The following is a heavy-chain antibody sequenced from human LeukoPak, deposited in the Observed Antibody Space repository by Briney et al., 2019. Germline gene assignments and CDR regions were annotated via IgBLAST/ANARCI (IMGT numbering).Heavy chain of an antibody. CDR3: AKTTTGYSSGRYPGWPVDY. CDR2: ISGSGGGT. V-gene: IGHV3-23*01. CDR1: GFTFSSYA. Sequence: GGSLRLSCAASGFTFSSYAVSWVRQAPGKGLEWVSAISGSGGGTYYADSVKGRYTISRDNSKNTLYLQMNSLSTEDTAVYYCAKTTTGYSSGRYPGWPVDYWGQGTLVTVSS. D-gene: IGHD6-19*01. J-gene: IGHJ4*02.